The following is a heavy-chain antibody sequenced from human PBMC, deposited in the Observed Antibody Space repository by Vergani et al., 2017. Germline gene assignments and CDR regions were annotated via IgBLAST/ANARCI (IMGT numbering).Heavy chain of an antibody. CDR3: AKVGRTEVAGTFGGCDI. D-gene: IGHD6-19*01. Sequence: EVQLLESGGDLVQPGGSLRLSCAASGFTFIMHAMSWVRQAPGKGLEWVSTLSASDRLTHYADSVKGRFTISRDISKNTLFLHMNSLRPEDTAVYYCAKVGRTEVAGTFGGCDIWGRGTMVTVSS. CDR2: LSASDRLT. V-gene: IGHV3-23*01. J-gene: IGHJ3*02. CDR1: GFTFIMHA.